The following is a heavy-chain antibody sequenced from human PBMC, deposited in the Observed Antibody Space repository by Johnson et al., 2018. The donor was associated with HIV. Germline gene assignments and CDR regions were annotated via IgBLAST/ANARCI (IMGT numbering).Heavy chain of an antibody. CDR1: GFTFSTNW. J-gene: IGHJ3*01. D-gene: IGHD5-24*01. V-gene: IGHV3-74*03. CDR2: INSDGSST. CDR3: ARESTPWGGDDVGYSFDL. Sequence: VQLVESGGGVVQPGRSLRLSCAASGFTFSTNWMHWVRQAPGKGLVWVSRINSDGSSTSYADSVKGRFTISRGNAKKFLYIQMSGLTGEDTATYYCARESTPWGGDDVGYSFDLWGQGTTVTVTS.